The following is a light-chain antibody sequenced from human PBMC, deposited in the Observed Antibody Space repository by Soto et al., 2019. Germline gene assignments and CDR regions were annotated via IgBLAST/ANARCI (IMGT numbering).Light chain of an antibody. Sequence: EIVLTQSPGTLSLSPGERATLSCRASQSVGGSYVGWYQQKPGQGPRLLIYAAYSRATGIPDRFSGSGSGREFTLTIDRLEPEDFAVYYCQLFGGSRTFGQGTKVEIK. CDR2: AAY. CDR1: QSVGGSY. V-gene: IGKV3-20*01. J-gene: IGKJ1*01. CDR3: QLFGGSRT.